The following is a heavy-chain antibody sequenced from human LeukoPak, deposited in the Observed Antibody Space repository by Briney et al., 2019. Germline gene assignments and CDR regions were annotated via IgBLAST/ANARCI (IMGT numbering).Heavy chain of an antibody. CDR1: GGSINSNNW. CDR2: IFHSGGT. CDR3: ARLYSSSWYLTGRPEYFQH. V-gene: IGHV4-4*02. D-gene: IGHD6-13*01. J-gene: IGHJ1*01. Sequence: PSGTLSLTCAVSGGSINSNNWWSWVRQPPEKGLEWIGEIFHSGGTNYNPSLKSRVTISVDKPKNQFSLKLSSVTAADTAVYYCARLYSSSWYLTGRPEYFQHWGQGTLFTVSS.